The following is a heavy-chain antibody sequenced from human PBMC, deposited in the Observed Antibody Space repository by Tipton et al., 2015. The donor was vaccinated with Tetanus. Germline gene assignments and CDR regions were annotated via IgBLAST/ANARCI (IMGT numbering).Heavy chain of an antibody. CDR1: GASISSGGYF. D-gene: IGHD3-16*01. J-gene: IGHJ5*02. CDR2: IYYSGST. V-gene: IGHV4-31*03. Sequence: TLSLTCSVSGASISSGGYFWNWIRHRPGKGPEWIGYIYYSGSTFYSPSLKSRVTISVDTSNNQFSLRLSSVTAADTGVYYCARDQGGGRVARLNWFGPWGQGTLVTVSS. CDR3: ARDQGGGRVARLNWFGP.